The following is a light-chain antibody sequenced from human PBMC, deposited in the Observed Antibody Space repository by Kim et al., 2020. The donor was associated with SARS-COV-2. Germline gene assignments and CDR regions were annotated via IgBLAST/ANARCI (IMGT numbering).Light chain of an antibody. J-gene: IGLJ3*02. Sequence: QSVLTQPPSVSGTPGQRVTISCSGSSSNVGSNIVNWYQQLPGTAPKLLIYRNNQRPSGVPDRFSGSKSGTSVSLAITGLQSEDEADYYCAAWDHRLYVWVFGGGTKLTVL. V-gene: IGLV1-44*01. CDR3: AAWDHRLYVWV. CDR1: SSNVGSNI. CDR2: RNN.